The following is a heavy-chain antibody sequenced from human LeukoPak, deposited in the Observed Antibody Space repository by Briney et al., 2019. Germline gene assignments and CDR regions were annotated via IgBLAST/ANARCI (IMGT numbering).Heavy chain of an antibody. CDR1: GGTFSSYA. J-gene: IGHJ3*02. D-gene: IGHD3-22*01. Sequence: ASVKVSCKASGGTFSSYAISWVRQAPGQELEWMGRIIPILGIANYAQKFQGRVTITADKSTSTAYMELSSLRSEDTAVYYCARKAAYYYDSSGYHAFDIWGQGTMVTVSS. V-gene: IGHV1-69*04. CDR3: ARKAAYYYDSSGYHAFDI. CDR2: IIPILGIA.